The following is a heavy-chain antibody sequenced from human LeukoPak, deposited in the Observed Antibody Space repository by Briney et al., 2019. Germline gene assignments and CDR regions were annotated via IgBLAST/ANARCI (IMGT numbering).Heavy chain of an antibody. CDR2: IWYDGSNK. D-gene: IGHD2-2*01. CDR1: GFTFSQYG. J-gene: IGHJ4*02. V-gene: IGHV3-33*01. Sequence: GMSVRLSCAASGFTFSQYGMNGVPQAPGKGPEGVAIIWYDGSNKYYAESVMGRFTISKDNSKNTVYLQMNSLRIEDTAVYHCARAGIGNALDYWGPGTQVTVSS. CDR3: ARAGIGNALDY.